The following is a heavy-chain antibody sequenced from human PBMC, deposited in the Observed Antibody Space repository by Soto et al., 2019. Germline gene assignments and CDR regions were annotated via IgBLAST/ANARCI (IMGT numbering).Heavy chain of an antibody. CDR1: GVSFSSYG. D-gene: IGHD3-9*01. Sequence: GGSVRLSCAASGVSFSSYGMHWVRQAPGKGLEWVAVISYDGSNKYYADSVKGRFTISRDNSKNTLYLQMNSLRAEDTAVYYCAKDPLLLRYFDWSPSSYFDYWGQGTLVTVSS. J-gene: IGHJ4*02. CDR3: AKDPLLLRYFDWSPSSYFDY. V-gene: IGHV3-30*18. CDR2: ISYDGSNK.